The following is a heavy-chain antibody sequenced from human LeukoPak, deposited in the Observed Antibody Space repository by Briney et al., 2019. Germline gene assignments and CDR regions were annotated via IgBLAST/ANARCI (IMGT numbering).Heavy chain of an antibody. V-gene: IGHV4-39*01. D-gene: IGHD4-11*01. CDR1: GGSISSSSYY. CDR3: ASSTAANDYSTFDY. J-gene: IGHJ4*02. Sequence: PSETLSLTCTVSGGSISSSSYYWGWIRQPPGKGLEWIGSIYCSGSTYYNPSLKSRVTISVDTSKNQFSLKLSSVTAADTAVYYCASSTAANDYSTFDYWGQGTLVTVSS. CDR2: IYCSGST.